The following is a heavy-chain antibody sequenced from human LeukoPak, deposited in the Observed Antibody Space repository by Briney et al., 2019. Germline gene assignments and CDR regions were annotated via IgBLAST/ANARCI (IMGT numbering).Heavy chain of an antibody. V-gene: IGHV3-23*01. CDR3: AGDYYDSSGYGY. CDR2: SSGSCGST. J-gene: IGHJ4*02. D-gene: IGHD3-22*01. CDR1: GFTFSSYG. Sequence: GGSLRLSCAASGFTFSSYGMSWVRQAPGQGLEWVSASSGSCGSTYYADAVKGRFTISRDNSKNTLYLQMNSLRAEDTAVYYCAGDYYDSSGYGYWGQGTLVTVSS.